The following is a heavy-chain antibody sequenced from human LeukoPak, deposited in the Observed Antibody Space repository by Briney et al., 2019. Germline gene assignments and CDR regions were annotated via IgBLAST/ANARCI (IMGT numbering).Heavy chain of an antibody. CDR1: GYTFTGYY. D-gene: IGHD4-17*01. CDR2: INPNSGGT. Sequence: ASVKVSCKASGYTFTGYYMHWVRQAPGQGLEWMGWINPNSGGTNYAQKFQGRVTMTRDTSISTAYMELSRLRSDDTAVYYCATQMPTVPPPFDYWGQGTLVTVSS. V-gene: IGHV1-2*02. CDR3: ATQMPTVPPPFDY. J-gene: IGHJ4*02.